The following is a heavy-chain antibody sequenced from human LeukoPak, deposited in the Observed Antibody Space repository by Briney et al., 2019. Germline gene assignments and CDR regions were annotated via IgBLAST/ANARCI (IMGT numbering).Heavy chain of an antibody. V-gene: IGHV3-23*01. D-gene: IGHD5-24*01. CDR1: GFTFSIYA. Sequence: GGSLRLSCAASGFTFSIYAMSWVRQAPGKGLEWVSAISGSGGSTYYADSVKGRFTISRDNSKNTLYLQMNSLRAEDTAVYYCAKDLMVATITEFGYWGQGTLVTVSS. CDR3: AKDLMVATITEFGY. J-gene: IGHJ4*02. CDR2: ISGSGGST.